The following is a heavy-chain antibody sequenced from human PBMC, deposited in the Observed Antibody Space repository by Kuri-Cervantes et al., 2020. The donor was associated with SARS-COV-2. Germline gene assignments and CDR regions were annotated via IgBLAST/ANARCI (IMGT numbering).Heavy chain of an antibody. Sequence: ASVKVSCKASGYTFTSYYMHWVRQATGQGLEWMGWMNPNSGNTAYAQKFQGRVTMTRNTSISTAYMELSSLRSEDTAVYYCARLYDILTGYPRVLAMDIWGQGTMVTVSS. CDR2: MNPNSGNT. D-gene: IGHD3-9*01. J-gene: IGHJ3*02. CDR3: ARLYDILTGYPRVLAMDI. CDR1: GYTFTSYY. V-gene: IGHV1-8*02.